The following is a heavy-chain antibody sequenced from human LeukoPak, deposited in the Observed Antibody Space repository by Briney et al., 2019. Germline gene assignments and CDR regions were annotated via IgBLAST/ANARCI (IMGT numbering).Heavy chain of an antibody. CDR2: INWNGGST. Sequence: GGSLRLSCAASGFTFDDYGMSWVRQAPGKGLEWVSGINWNGGSTGYADSVKGRFTISRDNAKNSLYLQMNSLRTEDMALYYCAKGGGGRLIYYYYMDVWGKGTTVTVSS. CDR3: AKGGGGRLIYYYYMDV. J-gene: IGHJ6*03. D-gene: IGHD3-16*01. V-gene: IGHV3-20*04. CDR1: GFTFDDYG.